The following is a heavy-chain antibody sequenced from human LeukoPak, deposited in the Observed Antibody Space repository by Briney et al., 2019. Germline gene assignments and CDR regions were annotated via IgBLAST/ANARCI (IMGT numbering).Heavy chain of an antibody. CDR1: GFTFEDYG. CDR2: INRNGGST. J-gene: IGHJ4*02. CDR3: ATHGRDGHYGSGSFDY. D-gene: IGHD3-10*01. V-gene: IGHV3-20*04. Sequence: PGGSLRLSCAASGFTFEDYGMSWVRQVPGKGLEWVSGINRNGGSTGHADSVKGRFTISRDNAKNALYLKMNSPRAEDTALYYCATHGRDGHYGSGSFDYWGQGTLVTVSS.